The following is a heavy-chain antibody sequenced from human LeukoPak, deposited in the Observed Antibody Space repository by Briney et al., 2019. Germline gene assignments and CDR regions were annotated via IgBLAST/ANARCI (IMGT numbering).Heavy chain of an antibody. V-gene: IGHV3-30*02. J-gene: IGHJ4*02. CDR2: IRYDGSNK. D-gene: IGHD6-6*01. Sequence: GGSLRLSCAASGFTFSSYGMHWVRQAPGKGLEWVAFIRYDGSNKYYADSVKGRFTISRDNSKNTLYLQMNSLRAEDTALYYCASRLEYSSSLHLTDYWGQGTLVTVSS. CDR1: GFTFSSYG. CDR3: ASRLEYSSSLHLTDY.